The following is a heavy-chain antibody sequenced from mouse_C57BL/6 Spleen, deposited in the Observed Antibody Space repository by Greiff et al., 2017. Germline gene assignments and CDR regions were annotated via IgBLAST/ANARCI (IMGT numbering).Heavy chain of an antibody. J-gene: IGHJ4*01. D-gene: IGHD1-1*01. Sequence: VQLQESGAELARPGASVKLSCKASGYTFTSYGISWVKQRTGQGLEWIGEIYPRSGNTYYNEKFKGKATLTADKSSSTAYMELRSLTSEDSAVYFCAREGGTTVVANGYAMDYWGQGTSVTVSS. CDR1: GYTFTSYG. V-gene: IGHV1-81*01. CDR3: AREGGTTVVANGYAMDY. CDR2: IYPRSGNT.